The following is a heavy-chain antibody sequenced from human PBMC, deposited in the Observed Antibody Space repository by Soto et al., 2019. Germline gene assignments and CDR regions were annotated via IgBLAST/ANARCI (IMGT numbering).Heavy chain of an antibody. V-gene: IGHV3-21*01. CDR3: ARDSGITIFGVVIANYYYYYMDV. Sequence: GGSLRLSCAASGFTFSSYSMNWVRQAPGKGLEWVSSISSSSSYIYYADSVKGRFTIPRDNAKNSLYLQMNSLRAEDTAVYYCARDSGITIFGVVIANYYYYYMDVWGKGTTVTVSS. J-gene: IGHJ6*03. CDR2: ISSSSSYI. CDR1: GFTFSSYS. D-gene: IGHD3-3*01.